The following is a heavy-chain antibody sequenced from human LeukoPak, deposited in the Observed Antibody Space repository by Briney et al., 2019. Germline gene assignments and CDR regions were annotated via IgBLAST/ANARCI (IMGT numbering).Heavy chain of an antibody. D-gene: IGHD3-16*02. J-gene: IGHJ4*02. CDR3: AKERGGYTNTYYFYY. CDR1: GFTFSNFV. CDR2: IGGGGVNK. Sequence: PGGSLRLSCAAYGFTFSNFVMNWVRQAPGKGLQWVSTIGGGGVNKFYADSVRGRFTISRDNSNNTLYLDMDSLRAEDTAVYYCAKERGGYTNTYYFYYWGQGTLVTVSS. V-gene: IGHV3-23*01.